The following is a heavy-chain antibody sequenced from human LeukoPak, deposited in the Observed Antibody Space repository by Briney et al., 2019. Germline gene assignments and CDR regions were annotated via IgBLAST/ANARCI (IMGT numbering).Heavy chain of an antibody. D-gene: IGHD5-18*01. CDR2: IWYDGSNK. Sequence: GRSLRLSCAASGFAFSSYGMHWVRQAPGKGLEWVAVIWYDGSNKYYADSVKGRFTISRDNSKNTLYLQMNSLRAEDTAVYYCARGGYSYGLEDYWGQGTLVTVSS. J-gene: IGHJ4*02. CDR3: ARGGYSYGLEDY. CDR1: GFAFSSYG. V-gene: IGHV3-33*01.